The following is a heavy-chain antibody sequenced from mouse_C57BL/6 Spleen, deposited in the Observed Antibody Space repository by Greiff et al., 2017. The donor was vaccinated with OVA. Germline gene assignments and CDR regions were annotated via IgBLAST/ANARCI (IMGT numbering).Heavy chain of an antibody. CDR2: INPNNGGT. CDR1: GYTFTDYY. V-gene: IGHV1-26*01. J-gene: IGHJ2*01. CDR3: ARRSPAPRTFDY. Sequence: VQLQQSGPELVKPGASVKISCKASGYTFTDYYMNWVKQSHGKSLEWIGDINPNNGGTSYNQKFKGKATLTVDKSSSTAYMELRSLTSEDSAVYYCARRSPAPRTFDYWGQGTTLTVSS. D-gene: IGHD3-1*01.